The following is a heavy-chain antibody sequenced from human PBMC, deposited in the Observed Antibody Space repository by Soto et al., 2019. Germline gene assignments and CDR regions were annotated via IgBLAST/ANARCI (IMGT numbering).Heavy chain of an antibody. CDR2: ISAYNGNT. CDR3: ASQSIAARPVGAFDI. V-gene: IGHV1-18*04. Sequence: ASVKVSCKASGYTFTSYGISWVRQAPGQGLEWMGWISAYNGNTNYAQKLQGRVTMTTDTSTSTAYMELRSLRSDDTAVYYCASQSIAARPVGAFDIWGQGTMVTV. D-gene: IGHD6-6*01. CDR1: GYTFTSYG. J-gene: IGHJ3*02.